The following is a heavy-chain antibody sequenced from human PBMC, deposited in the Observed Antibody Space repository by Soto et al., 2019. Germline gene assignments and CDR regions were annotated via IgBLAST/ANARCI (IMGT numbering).Heavy chain of an antibody. V-gene: IGHV3-7*01. CDR3: AREDSSGWYNYFDY. CDR2: IKQDGSEK. CDR1: GFTFSSYW. D-gene: IGHD6-19*01. Sequence: GGSLKLSFAASGFTFSSYWMSWVRQAPGKGLEWVANIKQDGSEKYYVDSVKGRFTISRDNAKNSLYLQMNSLRAEDTAVYYCAREDSSGWYNYFDYWGQGTLVTV. J-gene: IGHJ4*02.